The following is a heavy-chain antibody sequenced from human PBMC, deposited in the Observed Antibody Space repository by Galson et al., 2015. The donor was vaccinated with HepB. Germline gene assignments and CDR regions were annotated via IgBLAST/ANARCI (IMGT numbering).Heavy chain of an antibody. Sequence: SVKVSCKASGYTFTSYDINWVRQATGQGLEWMGWMNPNSGNTGYAQKFQGRVTMTRNTSISTAYMELSSLRSEDTAVYYCARWGSGGYCSSTSCYAFDIWGQGTMVTVSS. V-gene: IGHV1-8*01. CDR1: GYTFTSYD. D-gene: IGHD2-2*01. CDR2: MNPNSGNT. CDR3: ARWGSGGYCSSTSCYAFDI. J-gene: IGHJ3*02.